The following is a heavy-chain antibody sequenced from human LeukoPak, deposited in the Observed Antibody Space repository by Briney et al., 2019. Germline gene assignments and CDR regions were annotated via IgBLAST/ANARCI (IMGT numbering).Heavy chain of an antibody. Sequence: GASVKVSCKASGYTFTSYYMHWVRQAPGQGLEWMGIINPSGGSTSYAQKFQGRVTMTRDMSTSTVYMELSSLRSEDTAVYYCARMTVPRVMVRGVISDYWGQGTLVTVSS. V-gene: IGHV1-46*01. CDR3: ARMTVPRVMVRGVISDY. CDR2: INPSGGST. D-gene: IGHD3-10*01. J-gene: IGHJ4*02. CDR1: GYTFTSYY.